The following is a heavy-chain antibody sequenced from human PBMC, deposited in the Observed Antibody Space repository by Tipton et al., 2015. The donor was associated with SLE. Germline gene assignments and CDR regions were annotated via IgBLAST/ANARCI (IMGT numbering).Heavy chain of an antibody. CDR1: GFTLSSYW. CDR3: AREVGALDY. V-gene: IGHV3-74*01. J-gene: IGHJ4*02. CDR2: INSDGSST. D-gene: IGHD1-26*01. Sequence: SLRLSCAASGFTLSSYWMHWVRQVPGKGLVWVSRINSDGSSTTYADSVKGRFTISRDNAKNTLYLQMNSLRAEDTAVYYCAREVGALDYWGQGTVVTVSS.